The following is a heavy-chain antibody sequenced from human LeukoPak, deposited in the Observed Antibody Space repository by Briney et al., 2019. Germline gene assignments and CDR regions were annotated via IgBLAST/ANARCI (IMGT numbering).Heavy chain of an antibody. CDR3: ARVHGDSYYYYYGMDV. CDR2: INPNSGGT. V-gene: IGHV1-2*02. J-gene: IGHJ6*02. D-gene: IGHD4-17*01. Sequence: ASVKVSCKASGYTFTSCYMHWVRQAPGQGLEWMGWINPNSGGTNYAQKFQGRVTMTRDTSISTAYMELSRLRSDDTAVYYCARVHGDSYYYYYGMDVWGQGTTVTVSS. CDR1: GYTFTSCY.